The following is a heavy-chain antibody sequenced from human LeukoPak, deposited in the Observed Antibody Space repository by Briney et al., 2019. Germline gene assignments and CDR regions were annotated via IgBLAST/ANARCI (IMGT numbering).Heavy chain of an antibody. D-gene: IGHD3-10*01. V-gene: IGHV1-18*01. CDR3: AREQPGTNWFDP. CDR1: GYTFTSYG. CDR2: ISDYNGNT. Sequence: SVKVSCKASGYTFTSYGISWVRQAPGQGLEWMGWISDYNGNTNYAQKLQGRVTTTTDTSTSTAYMELRSLRSDDTAVYYCAREQPGTNWFDPWGQGTLVTVSS. J-gene: IGHJ5*02.